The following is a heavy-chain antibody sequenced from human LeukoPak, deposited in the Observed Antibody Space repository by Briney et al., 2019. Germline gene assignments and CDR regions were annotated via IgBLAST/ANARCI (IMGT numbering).Heavy chain of an antibody. CDR1: GFTASTNY. CDR3: AKGVTTGWYYYYYYMDV. J-gene: IGHJ6*03. V-gene: IGHV3-53*01. Sequence: GGSLRLSCAASGFTASTNYMSWVRQAPGKGLEWVSLIYGGGRTYYADSVKGRFTISRDNARNSLFLQMNSLRAEETAVYYCAKGVTTGWYYYYYYMDVWGKGTTVNVSS. CDR2: IYGGGRT. D-gene: IGHD4-17*01.